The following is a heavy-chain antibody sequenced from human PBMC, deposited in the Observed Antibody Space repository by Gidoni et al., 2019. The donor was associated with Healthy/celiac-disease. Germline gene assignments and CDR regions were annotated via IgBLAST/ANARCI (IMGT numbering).Heavy chain of an antibody. D-gene: IGHD5-18*01. CDR1: GGTFSRYA. CDR2: IIPILGIA. Sequence: VQLVQSGAELKTPGSSVKVSCKASGGTFSRYAISWVLQAPGQGLEWMGRIIPILGIANDAQKFQGRVTITADKSTSTAYMELSSLRSEDTAVYYCARCGYSYGYDYYYYGMDVWGQGTTVTVSS. V-gene: IGHV1-69*04. CDR3: ARCGYSYGYDYYYYGMDV. J-gene: IGHJ6*02.